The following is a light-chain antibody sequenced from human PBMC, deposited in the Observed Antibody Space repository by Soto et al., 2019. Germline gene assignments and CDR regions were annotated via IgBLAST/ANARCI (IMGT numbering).Light chain of an antibody. CDR2: VNN. Sequence: QSVLTQPPSVSGAPGQRITISCTGSSSNIGAGYDVHWYQQLPGTAPKLLIYVNNRRPSGVPDRFSGFKSGTSASLAITGLQAEDEADYYCQSYDSSLSGSVFGGGTKVTVL. V-gene: IGLV1-40*01. CDR1: SSNIGAGYD. J-gene: IGLJ2*01. CDR3: QSYDSSLSGSV.